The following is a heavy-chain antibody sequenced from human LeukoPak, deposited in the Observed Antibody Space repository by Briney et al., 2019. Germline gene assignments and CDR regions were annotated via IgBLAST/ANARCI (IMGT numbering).Heavy chain of an antibody. CDR3: ARAEPYYYGSGSYYFDY. J-gene: IGHJ4*02. V-gene: IGHV5-51*01. D-gene: IGHD3-10*01. Sequence: GESLKISCKASGYIFTNYWIGWVRQMPGKGLEWMGIIYPGDSDTRYSPSFQGQVTISADKSISTAYLQWSSLKASDTAMYYCARAEPYYYGSGSYYFDYWGQGTLVTVSS. CDR1: GYIFTNYW. CDR2: IYPGDSDT.